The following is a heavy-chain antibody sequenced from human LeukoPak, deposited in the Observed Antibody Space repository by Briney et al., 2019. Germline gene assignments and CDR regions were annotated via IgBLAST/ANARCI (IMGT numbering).Heavy chain of an antibody. CDR2: IKEDGSEK. Sequence: GGSLRLSCAASGXTFSSYSMSWVRQAPGKGLEWVANIKEDGSEKNYADSVKGRFTISRDNAKNSLYLQMNSLRAEDTAVYYCARGYTCGYWGQGTLVIVSS. CDR1: GXTFSSYS. V-gene: IGHV3-7*04. CDR3: ARGYTCGY. J-gene: IGHJ4*02. D-gene: IGHD5-18*01.